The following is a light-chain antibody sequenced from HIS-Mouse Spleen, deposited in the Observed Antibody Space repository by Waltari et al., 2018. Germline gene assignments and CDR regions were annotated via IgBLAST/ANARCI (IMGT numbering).Light chain of an antibody. CDR1: ISDVGGYNS. CDR2: DVS. V-gene: IGLV2-14*03. Sequence: QSALTQPAPVSGSPGQSITVSCTGTISDVGGYNSVSWYHQHPGKAPKLMIYDVSNRPSGVSNRFSGSKSGNTASLTISGLQAEDEADYYCSSYTSSSFNVVFGGGTKLTVL. CDR3: SSYTSSSFNVV. J-gene: IGLJ2*01.